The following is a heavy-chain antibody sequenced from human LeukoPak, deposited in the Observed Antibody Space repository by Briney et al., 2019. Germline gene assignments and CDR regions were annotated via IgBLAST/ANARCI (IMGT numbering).Heavy chain of an antibody. CDR3: ARDPSGYCSGGSCPMGGY. V-gene: IGHV3-66*01. D-gene: IGHD2-15*01. CDR1: GFTVSSNY. CDR2: IYSGGST. J-gene: IGHJ4*02. Sequence: GGSLRLSCAASGFTVSSNYMSWVRQAPGKGLEWVSVIYSGGSTYYADSVKGRFTISRDNSKNTLYLQMNSLRAEDTAVYYCARDPSGYCSGGSCPMGGYWGQGTLVTVSS.